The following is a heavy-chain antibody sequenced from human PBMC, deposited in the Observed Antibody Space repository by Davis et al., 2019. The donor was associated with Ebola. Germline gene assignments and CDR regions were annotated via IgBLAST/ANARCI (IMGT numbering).Heavy chain of an antibody. CDR3: ARDPLGITFGGVIVTGY. V-gene: IGHV3-73*01. CDR2: IRSNANSYAT. CDR1: GFTFSGSA. D-gene: IGHD3-16*02. J-gene: IGHJ4*02. Sequence: GGSLRLSCAASGFTFSGSAMHWVRQASGKGLEWVGRIRSNANSYATAYAASVKGRFTISRDDSKNTAYLQMNSLRAEDTAVYYCARDPLGITFGGVIVTGYWGQGTLVTVSS.